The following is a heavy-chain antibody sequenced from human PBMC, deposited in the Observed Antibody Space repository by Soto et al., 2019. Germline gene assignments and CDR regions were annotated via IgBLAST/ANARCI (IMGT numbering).Heavy chain of an antibody. V-gene: IGHV4-39*01. CDR2: LYSSGKT. Sequence: SETLSLTCTASGGSVRSSGYYWAWIRQPPGKGLEWIGSLYSSGKTYRNPSLKIRVTMSDDTSKNQLSLRLSSVTAADTAVYYCARGTKYYYQGMDVWGQGTKVTVSS. CDR1: GGSVRSSGYY. J-gene: IGHJ6*02. CDR3: ARGTKYYYQGMDV.